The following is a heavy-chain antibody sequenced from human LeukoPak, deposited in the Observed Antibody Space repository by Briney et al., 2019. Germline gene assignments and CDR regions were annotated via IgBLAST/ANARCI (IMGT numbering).Heavy chain of an antibody. CDR2: FSGNSDST. V-gene: IGHV3-23*01. CDR1: GFTFSSYA. Sequence: PGGSLRLSCAASGFTFSSYAMRWVPRAPGRGLEWVSTFSGNSDSTYYADSVKGRFTISRDNSNNTLYPQMNSLRAEDTAVYYCAKRAVPAGQSPYYFDYWGQGTLVTVSS. J-gene: IGHJ4*02. D-gene: IGHD2-2*01. CDR3: AKRAVPAGQSPYYFDY.